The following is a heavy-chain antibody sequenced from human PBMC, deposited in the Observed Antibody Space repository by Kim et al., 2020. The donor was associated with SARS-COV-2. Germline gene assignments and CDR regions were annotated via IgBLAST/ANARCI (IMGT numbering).Heavy chain of an antibody. CDR2: VGAYNGDT. D-gene: IGHD4-17*01. CDR1: GYTFTSYG. V-gene: IGHV1-18*01. J-gene: IGHJ4*02. Sequence: ASVKVSCKASGYTFTSYGISWVRQAPGQGLEWLGWVGAYNGDTNYAQNLQGRVTLTTDTSTSTAFLELRSLRSDDTAVYFCARDRGYGDDTIDYWGQGTL. CDR3: ARDRGYGDDTIDY.